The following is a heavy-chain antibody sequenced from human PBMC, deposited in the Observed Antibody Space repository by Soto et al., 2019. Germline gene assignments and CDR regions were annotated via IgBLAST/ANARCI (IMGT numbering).Heavy chain of an antibody. V-gene: IGHV4-59*12. CDR1: GGSISSYY. Sequence: SETLSLTCTVSGGSISSYYWSWIRQPPGKGLEWIGYIYYSGSTNYNPSLKSRVTISVDTSKNQFSLKLSSVTAADTAVYYCARGFWDYGDFLYYYYGMDVWGQGTTVTVSS. CDR3: ARGFWDYGDFLYYYYGMDV. D-gene: IGHD4-17*01. J-gene: IGHJ6*02. CDR2: IYYSGST.